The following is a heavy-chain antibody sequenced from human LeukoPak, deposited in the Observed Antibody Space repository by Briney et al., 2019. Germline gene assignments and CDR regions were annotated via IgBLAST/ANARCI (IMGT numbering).Heavy chain of an antibody. CDR3: ARVFLGYRSSTSCRKGYGMDV. D-gene: IGHD2-2*01. V-gene: IGHV1-69*04. J-gene: IGHJ6*02. CDR2: IIPILGIA. CDR1: GGTFSSYA. Sequence: SVKVSCKASGGTFSSYAISWVRQAPGQGLEWMGRIIPILGIANYAQKFQGRVTITADKSTSTAYMELSSLRSEDTAVYYCARVFLGYRSSTSCRKGYGMDVWGQGTTVTVSS.